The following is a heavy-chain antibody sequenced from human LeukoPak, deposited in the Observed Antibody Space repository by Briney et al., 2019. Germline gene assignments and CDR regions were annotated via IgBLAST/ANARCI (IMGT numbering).Heavy chain of an antibody. CDR2: ISAYNGNT. D-gene: IGHD6-13*01. Sequence: GASVKVSCKASGYTFTGYYMHWVRQAPGQGLEWMGWISAYNGNTNYAQKLKGRVTMTTDTSTSTAYMELRSLRSDDTDVYYCARDGGVIAAAGSRVYYMDVWGKGTTVTVSS. J-gene: IGHJ6*03. CDR3: ARDGGVIAAAGSRVYYMDV. V-gene: IGHV1-18*04. CDR1: GYTFTGYY.